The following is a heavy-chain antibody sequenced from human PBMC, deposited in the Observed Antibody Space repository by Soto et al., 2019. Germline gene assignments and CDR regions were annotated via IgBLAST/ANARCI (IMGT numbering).Heavy chain of an antibody. Sequence: GGSLRLSCAASGFTFSSYGMHWVRQAPGKGLEWVAVIWYDGSNKYYADSVKGRFTISRDNSKNTLYLQMNSLRAEDTAVYYCARDVVWPVDTAMVPMDVWGQGTTVTVSS. CDR2: IWYDGSNK. J-gene: IGHJ6*02. D-gene: IGHD5-18*01. CDR3: ARDVVWPVDTAMVPMDV. V-gene: IGHV3-33*01. CDR1: GFTFSSYG.